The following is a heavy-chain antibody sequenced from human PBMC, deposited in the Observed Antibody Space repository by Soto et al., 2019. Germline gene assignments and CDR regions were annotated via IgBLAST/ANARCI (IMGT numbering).Heavy chain of an antibody. V-gene: IGHV4-39*01. J-gene: IGHJ5*02. CDR1: GGSVSTSSYY. D-gene: IGHD1-26*01. CDR3: ARHPTLGRNNSPTGWFDP. CDR2: IYYSGSA. Sequence: NPSETLSFTCTVSGGSVSTSSYYWGWIRQPPGKGLEWIGSIYYSGSAYYNPSLKSRVTISVDTSKNQFSLMLTSVTAADTAVYFCARHPTLGRNNSPTGWFDPWGQGTLVTVSS.